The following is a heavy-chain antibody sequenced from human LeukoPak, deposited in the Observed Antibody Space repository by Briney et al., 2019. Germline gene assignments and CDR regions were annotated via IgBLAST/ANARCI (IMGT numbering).Heavy chain of an antibody. CDR3: ARGRRWDLLVSLIDASDI. CDR2: IFSGGST. Sequence: GGSLRLSCAASGFSVSSNFMTWVRQAPGKRLEGVSVIFSGGSTYYADSVKGRFTISRDNSKNTLYLQMNSLRAEDTAVYFCARGRRWDLLVSLIDASDIWGQGTMVTVSS. V-gene: IGHV3-53*01. J-gene: IGHJ3*02. D-gene: IGHD4-23*01. CDR1: GFSVSSNF.